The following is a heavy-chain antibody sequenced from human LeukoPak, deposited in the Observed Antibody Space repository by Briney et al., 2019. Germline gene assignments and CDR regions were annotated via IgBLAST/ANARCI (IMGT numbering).Heavy chain of an antibody. D-gene: IGHD3-10*02. J-gene: IGHJ4*02. CDR3: ARDNWSLRSGSNFDY. Sequence: SETLSLTCTVSGGSISSSSYYWGWIRQPPGKGLEWIGSIYCSGSTYYNPSLKSRVTISVDTSKNQFSVKLSSVTAADTAVYYCARDNWSLRSGSNFDYWGQGTLVTVSS. V-gene: IGHV4-39*07. CDR1: GGSISSSSYY. CDR2: IYCSGST.